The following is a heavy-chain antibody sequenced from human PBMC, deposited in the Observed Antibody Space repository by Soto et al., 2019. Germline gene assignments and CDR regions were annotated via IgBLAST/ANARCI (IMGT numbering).Heavy chain of an antibody. J-gene: IGHJ4*02. V-gene: IGHV4-59*11. D-gene: IGHD3-22*01. CDR3: ARDRDYFDSSGRLY. Sequence: SDTLSLTCTVSGGYMTTHYWSWIRPPPGKGMEWIGYIYFIGSTIYNPSLKSRVTISLDMSKNQFSLKLSSVTAADTAVYYCARDRDYFDSSGRLYWSQGTLGTVSS. CDR2: IYFIGST. CDR1: GGYMTTHY.